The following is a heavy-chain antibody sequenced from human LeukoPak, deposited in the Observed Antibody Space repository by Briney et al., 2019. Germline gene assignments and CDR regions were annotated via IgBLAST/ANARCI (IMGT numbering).Heavy chain of an antibody. J-gene: IGHJ3*02. CDR3: ARTGYSSGWYPGAFDI. CDR1: GGSVSSGGYY. CDR2: IYYSGST. D-gene: IGHD6-19*01. V-gene: IGHV4-61*08. Sequence: SETLSLTCTVSGGSVSSGGYYWSWIRQPPGKGLEWIGYIYYSGSTNYNPSLKSRVTISVDTSKNQFSLKLSSVTAADTAVYYCARTGYSSGWYPGAFDIWGQGTMVTVSS.